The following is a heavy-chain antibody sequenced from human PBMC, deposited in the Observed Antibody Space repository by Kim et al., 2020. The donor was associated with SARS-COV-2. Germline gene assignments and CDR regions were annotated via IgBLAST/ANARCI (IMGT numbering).Heavy chain of an antibody. V-gene: IGHV4-59*11. D-gene: IGHD1-26*01. CDR3: ARDIEGNYFDY. CDR1: GGSISGHF. Sequence: SETLSLTCAVSGGSISGHFWSWIRQPPGKGMEWIGYIYYSGSTHYNPSLESRVTMSVDTSNNRFSLKLSSVTAADAAVYFSARDIEGNYFDYWGLGIPVT. CDR2: IYYSGST. J-gene: IGHJ4*01.